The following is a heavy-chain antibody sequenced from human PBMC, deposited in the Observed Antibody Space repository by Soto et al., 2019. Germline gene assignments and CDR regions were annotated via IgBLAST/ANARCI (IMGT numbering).Heavy chain of an antibody. V-gene: IGHV1-46*01. CDR3: AREENCSDGICYSEYFQR. Sequence: ASVKVSCKASGYIFTAYSMHWVRQAPGQGLEWMGVVNPSGGSTNYAQKFQGRITMTRDTSTSTVYMDLSSLTSEDTAVYYRAREENCSDGICYSEYFQRWGQGTLVTVSS. D-gene: IGHD2-15*01. J-gene: IGHJ1*01. CDR2: VNPSGGST. CDR1: GYIFTAYS.